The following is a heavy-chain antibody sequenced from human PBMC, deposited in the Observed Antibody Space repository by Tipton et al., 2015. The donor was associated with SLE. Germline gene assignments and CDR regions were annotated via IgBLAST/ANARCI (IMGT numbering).Heavy chain of an antibody. J-gene: IGHJ5*02. CDR3: ARRITIFGVVTRYSWFDP. Sequence: TLSLTCAVYGGSFSGYYWSWIRQPPGKGLEWFGEINHSGSTNYNPSLKSRVTISVDTSQNQFSLKLSSVTAADTAVYYCARRITIFGVVTRYSWFDPWGQGTLVTVSS. CDR2: INHSGST. D-gene: IGHD3-3*01. V-gene: IGHV4-34*01. CDR1: GGSFSGYY.